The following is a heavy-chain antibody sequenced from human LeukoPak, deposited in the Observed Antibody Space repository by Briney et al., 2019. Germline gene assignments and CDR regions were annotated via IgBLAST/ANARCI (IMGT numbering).Heavy chain of an antibody. V-gene: IGHV1-2*02. Sequence: GASVKVSCKASGYTFTGYYMHWMRQAPGQGLEWMGWINPNSGGTNYVQKFQGRVTMTRDTTISTAYMELSSLRSDDTAVYYCARDPRTTKNAFDIWGQGTMVTVSS. CDR2: INPNSGGT. J-gene: IGHJ3*02. D-gene: IGHD4-11*01. CDR3: ARDPRTTKNAFDI. CDR1: GYTFTGYY.